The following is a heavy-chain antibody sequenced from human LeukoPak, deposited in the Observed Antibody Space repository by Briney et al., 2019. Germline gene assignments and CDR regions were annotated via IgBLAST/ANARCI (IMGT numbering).Heavy chain of an antibody. V-gene: IGHV4-59*01. D-gene: IGHD2-2*03. J-gene: IGHJ5*02. Sequence: SETLSLTCTVSGGSISSYYWSWIRQPPGKGLEWIGYIYYSGSTNYNPSLKSRVTISVDTSKNQFSLKLSSVTAADTAVYYCARTDGYCSSTSCYGSGRWFDPWGQETLVTVSS. CDR3: ARTDGYCSSTSCYGSGRWFDP. CDR2: IYYSGST. CDR1: GGSISSYY.